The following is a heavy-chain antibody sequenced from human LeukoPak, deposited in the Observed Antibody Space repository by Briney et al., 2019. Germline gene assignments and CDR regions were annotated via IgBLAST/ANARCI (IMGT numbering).Heavy chain of an antibody. CDR1: GFTFSSYV. Sequence: GGSLRLSCAASGFTFSSYVMHWVRQAPGKGLEWVAIISYDGSNEYYADSVKGRFTISRDNSKNTLYLQMNSLRAADTAVYYCARGPRIAVVGPRIRRAEYFQHWGQGTLVTVSS. J-gene: IGHJ1*01. CDR3: ARGPRIAVVGPRIRRAEYFQH. CDR2: ISYDGSNE. D-gene: IGHD6-19*01. V-gene: IGHV3-30*04.